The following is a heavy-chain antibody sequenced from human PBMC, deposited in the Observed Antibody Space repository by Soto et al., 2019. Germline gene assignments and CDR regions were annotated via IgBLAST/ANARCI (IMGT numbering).Heavy chain of an antibody. J-gene: IGHJ5*02. CDR2: IIPIFGTA. CDR1: GGTFSSYA. CDR3: ARDRGPSSGYYPYWFDP. Sequence: QVQLVQSGAEVKKPGSSVKVSCKASGGTFSSYAITWVRQAPGQGLEWMGGIIPIFGTANYAQKFQARVTITADESTGTAYMERSSLRSEDTAVYYCARDRGPSSGYYPYWFDPWGQGTLVTVSS. V-gene: IGHV1-69*12. D-gene: IGHD3-22*01.